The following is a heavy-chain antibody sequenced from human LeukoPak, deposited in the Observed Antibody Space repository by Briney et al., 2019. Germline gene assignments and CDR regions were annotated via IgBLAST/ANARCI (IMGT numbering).Heavy chain of an antibody. V-gene: IGHV3-74*01. Sequence: GGSLRLSCATSGFTLSTFWMHGVHQAPGKGLVWVSRINSGGSSTSYADSVKGRFTISRDNAKNTLYLQMNSLRAEDAAVYYCARGPSSTNFYVGDHWGQGTLVTVSS. CDR2: INSGGSST. CDR3: ARGPSSTNFYVGDH. CDR1: GFTLSTFW. J-gene: IGHJ5*02. D-gene: IGHD2/OR15-2a*01.